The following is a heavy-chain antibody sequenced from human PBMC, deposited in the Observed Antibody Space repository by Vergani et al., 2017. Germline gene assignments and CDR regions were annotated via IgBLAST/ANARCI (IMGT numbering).Heavy chain of an antibody. CDR1: GFTFDDYA. J-gene: IGHJ6*02. CDR2: ISWNSGSI. V-gene: IGHV3-9*01. D-gene: IGHD6-13*01. Sequence: EVQLVESGGGLVQPGRSLRLSCAASGFTFDDYAMHWVRQAPGKGLEWVSGISWNSGSIGYADSVKGRFTISRDNAKNSLYLQMNSLRAEDTAVYYCARDVAAAGRYYYYYGMDVWGQGTTVTVS. CDR3: ARDVAAAGRYYYYYGMDV.